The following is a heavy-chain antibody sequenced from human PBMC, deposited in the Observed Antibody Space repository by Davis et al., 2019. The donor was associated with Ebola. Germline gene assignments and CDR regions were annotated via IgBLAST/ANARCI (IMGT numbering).Heavy chain of an antibody. J-gene: IGHJ6*02. D-gene: IGHD4-11*01. CDR1: GYTFTSYG. CDR2: ISAYNGNT. CDR3: ARDHSNYGYYYGMDV. V-gene: IGHV1-18*01. Sequence: ASVKVSCKASGYTFTSYGISWVRQAPGQGLEWMRWISAYNGNTNYAQKLQGRVTMTTDTSTSTAYMELRSLRSDDTAVYYCARDHSNYGYYYGMDVWGQGTTVTVSS.